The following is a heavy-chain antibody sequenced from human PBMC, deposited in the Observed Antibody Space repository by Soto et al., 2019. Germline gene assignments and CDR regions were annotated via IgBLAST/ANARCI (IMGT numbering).Heavy chain of an antibody. D-gene: IGHD3-22*01. CDR1: GYTFTSYG. J-gene: IGHJ4*02. Sequence: ASVKVSCKASGYTFTSYGISWVRQAPGQGLEWMGWISAYNGNPNYAQKLQGRVTMTTDTSTSTAYMELRSLRSDDTAVYYCARVPLYYDSSGLYYFDYWGQGTLVNVS. V-gene: IGHV1-18*01. CDR3: ARVPLYYDSSGLYYFDY. CDR2: ISAYNGNP.